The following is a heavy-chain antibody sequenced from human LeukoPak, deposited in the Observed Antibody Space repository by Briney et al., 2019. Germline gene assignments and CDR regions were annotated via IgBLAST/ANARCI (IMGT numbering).Heavy chain of an antibody. J-gene: IGHJ4*02. CDR3: AKSQDEYCSSTSCYAGNFDC. CDR1: GFTFSSYA. Sequence: PGGSLRLSCAASGFTFSSYAMSWVRQAPGKGLEWVSAISGSGGSTYYADSVKGRFTISRDNSKNTLYLQMNSLRAEDTAVYYCAKSQDEYCSSTSCYAGNFDCWVQGALVTVSS. D-gene: IGHD2-2*01. CDR2: ISGSGGST. V-gene: IGHV3-23*01.